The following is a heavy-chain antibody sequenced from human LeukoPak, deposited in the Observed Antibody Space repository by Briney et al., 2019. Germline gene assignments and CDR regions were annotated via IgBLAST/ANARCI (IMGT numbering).Heavy chain of an antibody. J-gene: IGHJ5*02. CDR1: GGSISSSSYY. CDR2: IYYSGST. CDR3: ARDGTYYDFWSGYLHNWFDP. Sequence: PSETLSLTCTVSGGSISSSSYYWGWIRQPPGKGLEWIGSIYYSGSTYYNPSLKSRVTISVDTSKNQFSLKLSSVTAADTAVYYCARDGTYYDFWSGYLHNWFDPWGQGTLVTVSS. V-gene: IGHV4-39*07. D-gene: IGHD3-3*01.